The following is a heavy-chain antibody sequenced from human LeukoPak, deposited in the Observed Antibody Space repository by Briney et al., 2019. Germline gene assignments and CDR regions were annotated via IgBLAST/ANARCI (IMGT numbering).Heavy chain of an antibody. CDR3: ARENLAAAADY. Sequence: PGGSLRLSCAASEFTFSAYWMHWVRQAPGKGLVWVSRIRGDGSMTNYADSVKGRFTISRDNAKNTLYLQMNSLRLEDTAVYYCARENLAAAADYWGQETVVIVSS. CDR1: EFTFSAYW. D-gene: IGHD6-25*01. J-gene: IGHJ4*02. CDR2: IRGDGSMT. V-gene: IGHV3-74*01.